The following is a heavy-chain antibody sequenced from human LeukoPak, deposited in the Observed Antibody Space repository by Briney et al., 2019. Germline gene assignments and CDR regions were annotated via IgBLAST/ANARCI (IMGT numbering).Heavy chain of an antibody. D-gene: IGHD3-22*01. CDR3: ATTNDGGGYQWGDFFDF. V-gene: IGHV1-69*04. J-gene: IGHJ4*02. CDR1: GGTSNSRA. CDR2: IIPNLGTT. Sequence: SVKVSCKASGGTSNSRAISWVRQAPGQGLEWMGRIIPNLGTTNRAQNFQDKVTLTADKSTKTAYMELTSLTSDDTAVYYCATTNDGGGYQWGDFFDFWGQGTLVTVSS.